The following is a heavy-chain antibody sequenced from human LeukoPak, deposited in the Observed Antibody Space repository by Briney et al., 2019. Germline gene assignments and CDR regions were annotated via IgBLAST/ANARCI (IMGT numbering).Heavy chain of an antibody. J-gene: IGHJ5*02. CDR2: ISAYNGNT. D-gene: IGHD4-17*01. CDR1: GYTFAGYG. V-gene: IGHV1-18*01. Sequence: ASVKVSCKASGYTFAGYGVSWVRQAPGQGPEWMGWISAYNGNTKYAQKFQGRVTMTTDTSTSTAYMELRSLRSDDTAVYYCAREGTPYGDYSPNDPWGQGTLVTVSS. CDR3: AREGTPYGDYSPNDP.